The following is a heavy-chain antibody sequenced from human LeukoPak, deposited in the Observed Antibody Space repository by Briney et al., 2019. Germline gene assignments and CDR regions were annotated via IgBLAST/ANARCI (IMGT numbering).Heavy chain of an antibody. CDR3: AKDGGSVPDSFDI. Sequence: GGSLRLSCAASGFTFSSNAMSWVRQAPGKGLGWVSAISGSGGSTYYADSVKGRFTISRDTSKNTLYLQMNSLRAEDTAVYYCAKDGGSVPDSFDIWGQGTMVTVSS. V-gene: IGHV3-23*01. J-gene: IGHJ3*02. D-gene: IGHD5/OR15-5a*01. CDR2: ISGSGGST. CDR1: GFTFSSNA.